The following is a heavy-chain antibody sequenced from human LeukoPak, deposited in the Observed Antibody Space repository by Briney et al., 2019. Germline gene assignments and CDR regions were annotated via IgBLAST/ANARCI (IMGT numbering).Heavy chain of an antibody. V-gene: IGHV1-2*02. J-gene: IGHJ4*02. D-gene: IGHD5-18*01. Sequence: ASVKVSCKSSGYTFTCYYMHWVRQAPGQGLEWMGWINPNSGGTNYAQKFQGRVTMTRDTSISTAYMELSRLRSDDTAMYYCARDIFAYTAMVLFDYWGQGTLVTVSS. CDR2: INPNSGGT. CDR1: GYTFTCYY. CDR3: ARDIFAYTAMVLFDY.